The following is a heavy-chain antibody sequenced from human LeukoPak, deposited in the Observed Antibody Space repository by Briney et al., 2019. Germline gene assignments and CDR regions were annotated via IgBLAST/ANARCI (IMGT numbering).Heavy chain of an antibody. V-gene: IGHV6-1*01. CDR2: AYYKSKWYY. CDR3: ARDPSGGFRWYFDL. D-gene: IGHD2-15*01. Sequence: SQTLSLTCAISGDSVSSSSATWNWIRQSPSRGLEWLGRAYYKSKWYYDYAVSVKSRLTISPDTSRSQFSLQLNSVTPEDTAVYYCARDPSGGFRWYFDLWGRGTLVTVSS. CDR1: GDSVSSSSAT. J-gene: IGHJ2*01.